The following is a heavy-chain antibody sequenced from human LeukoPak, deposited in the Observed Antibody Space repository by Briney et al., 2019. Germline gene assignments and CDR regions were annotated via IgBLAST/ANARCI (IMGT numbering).Heavy chain of an antibody. D-gene: IGHD6-13*01. CDR3: ARGERTAAAFVGYHWFDP. V-gene: IGHV1-8*01. CDR1: GYTFTIYE. CDR2: MNPKSGNT. Sequence: ASGKVSCKCSGYTFTIYEINWVRHATGQGLEWMGWMNPKSGNTGYAQKFQGRVTMTRKTSISTAYMELSSLRSEATAVYYCARGERTAAAFVGYHWFDPWGQGPLVTVSS. J-gene: IGHJ5*02.